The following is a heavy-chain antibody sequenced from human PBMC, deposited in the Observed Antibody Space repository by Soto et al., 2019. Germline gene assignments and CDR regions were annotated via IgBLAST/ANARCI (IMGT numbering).Heavy chain of an antibody. CDR1: GFTFSSYG. CDR2: IWYDGSNK. D-gene: IGHD6-19*01. J-gene: IGHJ3*02. Sequence: QVQLVESGGGVVQPGRSLRLSCAASGFTFSSYGMHWVRQAPGKGLEWVAVIWYDGSNKYYADSVKGRFTISRDNSKNSLYLQMNSLIAEETVVYYCARDVPYSSGVGDDAFDIWGQGTIVTVST. CDR3: ARDVPYSSGVGDDAFDI. V-gene: IGHV3-33*01.